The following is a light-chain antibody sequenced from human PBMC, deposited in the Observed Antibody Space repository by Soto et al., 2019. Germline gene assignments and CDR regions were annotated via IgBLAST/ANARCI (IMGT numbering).Light chain of an antibody. CDR2: INSDGSL. Sequence: QPVLTQSPSASASLGASVKLTCTLSSGHSTYAIAWHQQQPEKGPQYLMKINSDGSLKKGDGIPDRFSGSTSGAERYLTISSLQSEDEADYYCQTWGTGIKVFGGGTKVTVL. CDR3: QTWGTGIKV. CDR1: SGHSTYA. V-gene: IGLV4-69*01. J-gene: IGLJ2*01.